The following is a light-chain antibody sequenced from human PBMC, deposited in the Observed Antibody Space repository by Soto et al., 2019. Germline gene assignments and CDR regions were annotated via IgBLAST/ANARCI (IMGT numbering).Light chain of an antibody. CDR3: ISYTSRSTWV. CDR2: EVS. Sequence: QSALTQPASVSGSPGQSITISCTGTSSDVGGYNYVSWYQKHPGKAPKLMIYEVSNRPSGVSDRFSGSRSGNTASLTISGVQAEDESDYYCISYTSRSTWVFGGGTKLTVL. V-gene: IGLV2-14*01. CDR1: SSDVGGYNY. J-gene: IGLJ3*02.